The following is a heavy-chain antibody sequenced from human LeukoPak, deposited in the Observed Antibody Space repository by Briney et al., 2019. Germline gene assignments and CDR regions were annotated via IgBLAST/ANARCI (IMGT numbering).Heavy chain of an antibody. CDR2: INHSGST. V-gene: IGHV4-34*01. Sequence: PSEALSLTCAVHGGSFSGYYWSWIRQPPGKGLEWIGEINHSGSTNYNPSLKSRVTISVDTSKNQFSLKLSSVTAADTAVYYCARVGLGYCSSTSCPKDAFDIWGQGTMVTVSS. J-gene: IGHJ3*02. D-gene: IGHD2-2*01. CDR3: ARVGLGYCSSTSCPKDAFDI. CDR1: GGSFSGYY.